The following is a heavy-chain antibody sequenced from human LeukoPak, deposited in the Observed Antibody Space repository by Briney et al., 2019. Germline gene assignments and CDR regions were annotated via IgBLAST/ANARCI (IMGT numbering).Heavy chain of an antibody. D-gene: IGHD1-26*01. CDR3: ARDQGLRWELLHYFDY. V-gene: IGHV1-46*01. J-gene: IGHJ4*02. Sequence: ASVKVSCKASGYTFTSYYMHWVRQAPGQGLEWMGIINPSGGSTSYAQKFQGRVTMTRDTSTSTVYMELSSLRSEDTAVYYCARDQGLRWELLHYFDYWGQGTLLTVSS. CDR1: GYTFTSYY. CDR2: INPSGGST.